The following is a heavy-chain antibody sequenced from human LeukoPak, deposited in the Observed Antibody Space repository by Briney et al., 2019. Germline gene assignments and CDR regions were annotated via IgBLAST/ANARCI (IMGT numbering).Heavy chain of an antibody. V-gene: IGHV1-18*01. J-gene: IGHJ5*02. CDR2: ISAYNGNT. CDR3: ARRRDSTNNWFDP. Sequence: GASVKVSCKASGYTFTSYTISWVRQAPGQGLEWMGWISAYNGNTKYAQKFQGRVTMTTDTSTSTAYMELRSLRSDDTAAYYCARRRDSTNNWFDPWGQGTLVTVSS. CDR1: GYTFTSYT. D-gene: IGHD1-1*01.